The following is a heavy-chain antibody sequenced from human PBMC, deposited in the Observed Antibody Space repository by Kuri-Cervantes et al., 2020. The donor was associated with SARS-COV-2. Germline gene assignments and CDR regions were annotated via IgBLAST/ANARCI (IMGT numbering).Heavy chain of an antibody. CDR3: ARDLWSVVRGVIARWFDP. Sequence: ASVKVSCKASGYTFTGYYIHWVRQAPGQGLEWMGWINPNSGGTNYAQKFQGRVTMTRDTSISTAYMELSRLRSDDTAVYYCARDLWSVVRGVIARWFDPWGQGTLVTVSS. V-gene: IGHV1-2*02. CDR1: GYTFTGYY. CDR2: INPNSGGT. D-gene: IGHD3-10*01. J-gene: IGHJ5*02.